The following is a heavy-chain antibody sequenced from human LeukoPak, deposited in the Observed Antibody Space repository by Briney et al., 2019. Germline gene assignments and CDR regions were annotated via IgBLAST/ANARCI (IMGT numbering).Heavy chain of an antibody. Sequence: PGRSLRLSCAASGFTFSSQAMHWVRQAPGKGLEWVAVIWYDGSDKYYADSVKGRFTISRDNSKNTLYLQMNSLRAEDTAVYYCAKDLNYYDSSGYYYPFDYWGQGTLVTVSS. CDR2: IWYDGSDK. V-gene: IGHV3-33*06. J-gene: IGHJ4*02. D-gene: IGHD3-22*01. CDR1: GFTFSSQA. CDR3: AKDLNYYDSSGYYYPFDY.